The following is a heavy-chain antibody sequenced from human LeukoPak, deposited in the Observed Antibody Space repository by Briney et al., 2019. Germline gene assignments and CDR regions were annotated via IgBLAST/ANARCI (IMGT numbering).Heavy chain of an antibody. V-gene: IGHV3-48*03. D-gene: IGHD3-10*02. J-gene: IGHJ6*04. CDR2: ISSSGSTI. CDR3: AELGITTIGGV. Sequence: GGSLRLSCAASGFAFSSYEMNWVRQAPGKGLEWVSYISSSGSTIYYADSVKGRFTISRDNAKNSLYLQMNSLRAEDTAVYYCAELGITTIGGVWGKGTTVTISS. CDR1: GFAFSSYE.